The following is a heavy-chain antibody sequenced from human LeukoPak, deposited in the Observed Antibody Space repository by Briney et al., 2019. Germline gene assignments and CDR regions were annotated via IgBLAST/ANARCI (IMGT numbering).Heavy chain of an antibody. D-gene: IGHD3-10*01. Sequence: SETLSLTCAVYGGSFSGYYWSWVRQPPGKGLEWIGEINHSGSTNYNPSLKSRVTISVDTSKNQFSLKLSSVTAADTAVYYCARGSVRGKDYWGQGTLVTVSS. CDR2: INHSGST. CDR1: GGSFSGYY. CDR3: ARGSVRGKDY. V-gene: IGHV4-34*01. J-gene: IGHJ4*02.